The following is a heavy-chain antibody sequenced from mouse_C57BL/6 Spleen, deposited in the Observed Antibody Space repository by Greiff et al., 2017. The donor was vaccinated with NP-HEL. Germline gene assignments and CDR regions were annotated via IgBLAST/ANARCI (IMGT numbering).Heavy chain of an antibody. Sequence: QVQLQQPGTELVKPGASVKLSCKASGYSFTSYWMHWVKQRPGQGLEWIGNINPSNGGTNYNEKFKSKATLTVDKSSSTAYMQLSSLTSEDSAVYYCAGDYGSSYVSWYFDVWGTGTTVTVSS. CDR2: INPSNGGT. V-gene: IGHV1-53*01. D-gene: IGHD1-1*01. J-gene: IGHJ1*03. CDR1: GYSFTSYW. CDR3: AGDYGSSYVSWYFDV.